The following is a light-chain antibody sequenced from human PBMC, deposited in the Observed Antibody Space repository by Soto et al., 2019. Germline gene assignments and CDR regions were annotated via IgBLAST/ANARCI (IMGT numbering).Light chain of an antibody. Sequence: EIVMTQSPATLSVSPGERATLSCRASQSVRSTLAWYQQKPGQAPRLLIYGASTRATGIPARFTGTGSGTEFTLTISSLQSEDFAVYYCQQYNNWPVFGQGTKVDI. CDR2: GAS. CDR3: QQYNNWPV. CDR1: QSVRST. V-gene: IGKV3-15*01. J-gene: IGKJ1*01.